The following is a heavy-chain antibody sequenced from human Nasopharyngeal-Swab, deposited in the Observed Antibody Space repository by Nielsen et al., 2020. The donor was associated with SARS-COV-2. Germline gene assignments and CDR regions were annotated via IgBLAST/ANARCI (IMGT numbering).Heavy chain of an antibody. V-gene: IGHV1-2*06. Sequence: ASVKVSCKASGYTFTGYYTHWVRQAPGQGLEWMGRINPNSGGTNYAQKFQGRVTMTRDTSISTAYMELSRLRSDDTAVYYCAADLARTTGTTNWGQGTLVTSPQ. CDR1: GYTFTGYY. CDR3: AADLARTTGTTN. D-gene: IGHD1-1*01. J-gene: IGHJ4*02. CDR2: INPNSGGT.